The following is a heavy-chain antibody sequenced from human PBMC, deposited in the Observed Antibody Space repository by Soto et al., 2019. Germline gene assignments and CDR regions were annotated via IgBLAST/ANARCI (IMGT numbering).Heavy chain of an antibody. CDR3: ATIFDI. V-gene: IGHV3-74*01. J-gene: IGHJ3*02. Sequence: GGSLRLSCEGSGFIFSNYWMHWVRQAPGEGLVRVSRINSEGTGTSYADSVKGRFTISRDNARNMLYLQMNSLRAEDTAVYYCATIFDIWGQGTKVTVSS. CDR2: INSEGTGT. CDR1: GFIFSNYW.